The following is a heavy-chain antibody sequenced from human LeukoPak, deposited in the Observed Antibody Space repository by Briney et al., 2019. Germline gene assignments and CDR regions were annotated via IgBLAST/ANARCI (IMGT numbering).Heavy chain of an antibody. CDR2: IYYSGST. CDR1: GGSISSYY. Sequence: PSETLSLTCTVSGGSISSYYWSWIRQPPGKGLEWIGYIYYSGSTYYNPSLKSRVTISVDTSKNQFSLKLSSVTAADTAVYYCARVVGKQQLDYWGQGTLVTVSS. D-gene: IGHD6-13*01. V-gene: IGHV4-59*12. CDR3: ARVVGKQQLDY. J-gene: IGHJ4*02.